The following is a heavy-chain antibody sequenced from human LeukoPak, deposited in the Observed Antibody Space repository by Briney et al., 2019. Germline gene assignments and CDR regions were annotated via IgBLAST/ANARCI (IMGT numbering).Heavy chain of an antibody. CDR3: ARHSLGSSGWYVDH. CDR2: IYYSGST. Sequence: SETLSLTCTVSGGSINSSTYYWGWIRQPPGKGLEWIGSIYYSGSTYYNSSLKSRVTISVDTSKNHFSLKLSSVSAADTAVYYCARHSLGSSGWYVDHWGQGTLVTVSS. V-gene: IGHV4-39*01. CDR1: GGSINSSTYY. D-gene: IGHD6-19*01. J-gene: IGHJ4*02.